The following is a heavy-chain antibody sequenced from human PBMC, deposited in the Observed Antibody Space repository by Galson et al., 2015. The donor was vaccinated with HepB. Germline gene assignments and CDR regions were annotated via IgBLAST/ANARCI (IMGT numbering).Heavy chain of an antibody. CDR3: ASGAAVPRAYYYGSGSYRRGDY. V-gene: IGHV4-34*01. CDR2: INHSGST. D-gene: IGHD3-10*01. CDR1: GGSFSGYY. Sequence: SETLSLTCAVYGGSFSGYYWSWIRQPPGKGLEWIGEINHSGSTNYNPSLKSRVTISVDTSKNQFSLKLSSVTAADTAVYYCASGAAVPRAYYYGSGSYRRGDYWGQGTLVTVSS. J-gene: IGHJ4*02.